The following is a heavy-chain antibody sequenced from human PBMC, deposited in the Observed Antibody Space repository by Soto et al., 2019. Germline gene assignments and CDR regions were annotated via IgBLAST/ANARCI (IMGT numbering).Heavy chain of an antibody. CDR1: GGSISSYY. D-gene: IGHD6-6*01. Sequence: SETLSLTCTVSGGSISSYYWSWIRQPPGKGLEWIGYIYYSGSTNYNPSLKSRVTISVDTSKNQFSLKLSSVTAADTAVYYCARRHASSIAGHNWFDPWGQGTLVTVSS. J-gene: IGHJ5*02. CDR3: ARRHASSIAGHNWFDP. V-gene: IGHV4-59*12. CDR2: IYYSGST.